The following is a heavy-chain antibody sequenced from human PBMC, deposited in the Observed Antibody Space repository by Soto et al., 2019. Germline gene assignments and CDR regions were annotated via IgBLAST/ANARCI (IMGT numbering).Heavy chain of an antibody. V-gene: IGHV1-8*01. D-gene: IGHD1-26*01. CDR3: VRWDGSSGFEN. CDR2: MNPNNGNT. J-gene: IGHJ4*02. Sequence: QVQLVQSGAEVRKPGASVRVSCKASGYTFNNYEINWVRQATGQGLEWVGRMNPNNGNTGYAQKFQGRVTMTRETSITKAYMELTNLRTEDTAKYYCVRWDGSSGFENWGQGTLVTVSS. CDR1: GYTFNNYE.